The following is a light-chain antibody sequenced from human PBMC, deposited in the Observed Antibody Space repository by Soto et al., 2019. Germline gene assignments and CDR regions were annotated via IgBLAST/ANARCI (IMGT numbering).Light chain of an antibody. CDR1: SGDVGGSNS. Sequence: QSALTQPASVSGSPGQSITISCTGTSGDVGGSNSVSWYQHHPGKAPKLMIYDVNNRPSGVSNRFSGSKSGNTASLTISGLQPDDEADYYCSSYTSVSTFVFGGGTKLTVL. V-gene: IGLV2-14*01. CDR2: DVN. J-gene: IGLJ3*02. CDR3: SSYTSVSTFV.